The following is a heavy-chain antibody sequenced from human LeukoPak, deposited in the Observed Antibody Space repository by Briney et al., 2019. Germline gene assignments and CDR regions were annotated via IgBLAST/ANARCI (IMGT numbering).Heavy chain of an antibody. D-gene: IGHD6-19*01. Sequence: GGSLRLSCAASGFTFSDYYMSWIRQAPGKGLEWVSYISSSGSTIYYADSVKGRFTISRDNAKNSLYLQMNSLRAEDTAVYYCARDSSVAGTKMAFDIWGQGTMVTVSS. J-gene: IGHJ3*02. V-gene: IGHV3-11*04. CDR3: ARDSSVAGTKMAFDI. CDR2: ISSSGSTI. CDR1: GFTFSDYY.